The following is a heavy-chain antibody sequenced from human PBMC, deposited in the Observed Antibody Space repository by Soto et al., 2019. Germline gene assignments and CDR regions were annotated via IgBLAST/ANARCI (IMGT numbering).Heavy chain of an antibody. CDR2: IIPIFGTA. J-gene: IGHJ5*02. Sequence: QVQLVQSGAEVKKPGSSVKVSCKASGGTFSSYAISWVRQAPGQGLEWMGGIIPIFGTANYAQKFQGRVEITADESTSTAYMELSSLRSEDTAVYYCARNPPYRLDSSRWYNWFDPWGQGTLVTGSS. V-gene: IGHV1-69*01. D-gene: IGHD6-13*01. CDR1: GGTFSSYA. CDR3: ARNPPYRLDSSRWYNWFDP.